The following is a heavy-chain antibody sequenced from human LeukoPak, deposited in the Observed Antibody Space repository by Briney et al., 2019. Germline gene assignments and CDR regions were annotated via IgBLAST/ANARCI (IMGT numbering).Heavy chain of an antibody. CDR1: GYSISSGYY. D-gene: IGHD3-22*01. Sequence: SETLSLTCPVSGYSISSGYYWGWIRQPPGKGLEWIGSIYHSGSTYYNPSLKSRVTISVDTSKNQFSLKLSSVTAADTAVYYCARSSYYYDSLADYWGQGTLVTVSS. CDR2: IYHSGST. J-gene: IGHJ4*02. V-gene: IGHV4-38-2*01. CDR3: ARSSYYYDSLADY.